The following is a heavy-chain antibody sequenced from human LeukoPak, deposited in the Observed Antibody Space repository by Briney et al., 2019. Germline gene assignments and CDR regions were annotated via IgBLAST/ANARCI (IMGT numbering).Heavy chain of an antibody. CDR3: AKESTSWHYFDY. Sequence: GGSLRLSCAASGFTLSSYAMSWVRQAPGKRLEWVSAISGSGGSTYYADSVKGRFTISRDNSKNTLYLQMNSLRAEDTAVYYCAKESTSWHYFDYWGQGTLVTVSS. J-gene: IGHJ4*02. CDR2: ISGSGGST. CDR1: GFTLSSYA. D-gene: IGHD2-2*01. V-gene: IGHV3-23*01.